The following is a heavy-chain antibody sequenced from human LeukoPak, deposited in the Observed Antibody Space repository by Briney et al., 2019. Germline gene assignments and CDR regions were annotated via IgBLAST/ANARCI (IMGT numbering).Heavy chain of an antibody. Sequence: TSETLSLTCAVYGGSFSAYYWSWIRQPPGKGLEWIGKINHGGSTNYNPSLKSRVTISVDASKNQFSLKLNSVTAADTAVYYCARDYGDFGAVDYWGQGTLVTVSS. V-gene: IGHV4-34*01. CDR1: GGSFSAYY. J-gene: IGHJ4*02. CDR2: INHGGST. D-gene: IGHD4-17*01. CDR3: ARDYGDFGAVDY.